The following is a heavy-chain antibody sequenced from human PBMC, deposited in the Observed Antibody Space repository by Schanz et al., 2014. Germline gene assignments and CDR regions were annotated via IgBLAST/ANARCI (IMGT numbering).Heavy chain of an antibody. CDR3: ARETISYDLLTGYSRGAFDY. J-gene: IGHJ4*02. D-gene: IGHD3-9*01. CDR2: IYFSGST. Sequence: QVQLQESGPGLVKPSETLSLTCTVSGDSISGYYWNWIRQPPGKRLEWIGYIYFSGSTNYNPSLKSRVTISVDTSKTQFSLKLPYGTAADTAVYYCARETISYDLLTGYSRGAFDYWGQGTLVTVSS. CDR1: GDSISGYY. V-gene: IGHV4-59*08.